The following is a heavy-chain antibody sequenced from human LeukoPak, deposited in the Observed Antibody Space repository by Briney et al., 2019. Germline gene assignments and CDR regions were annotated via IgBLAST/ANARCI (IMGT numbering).Heavy chain of an antibody. CDR2: INPNSGGT. CDR1: GYTFTGYY. Sequence: GASVKASCKASGYTFTGYYMHWVRQAPGQGLEWVGWINPNSGGTNYAQKFQGKVTMTRDTSISTAYMELSRLRSDDTAVYYCARAPNLWFGELSVCYFDYWGQGTLVTVSS. D-gene: IGHD3-10*01. J-gene: IGHJ4*02. CDR3: ARAPNLWFGELSVCYFDY. V-gene: IGHV1-2*02.